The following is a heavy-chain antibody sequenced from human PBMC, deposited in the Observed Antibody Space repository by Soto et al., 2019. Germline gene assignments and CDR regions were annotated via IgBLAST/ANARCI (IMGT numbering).Heavy chain of an antibody. CDR1: GGSFSGFY. V-gene: IGHV4-34*01. CDR2: INHSGTI. J-gene: IGHJ6*02. Sequence: ETLSLTCAVSGGSFSGFYWTWIRQPPGEGLEWIGEINHSGTINFNPSLRSRLTISLDSSKKHFSLKLTSLTAADAAVYYCARADRTLVTSYGLDVWGQGTTVTVSS. D-gene: IGHD2-21*02. CDR3: ARADRTLVTSYGLDV.